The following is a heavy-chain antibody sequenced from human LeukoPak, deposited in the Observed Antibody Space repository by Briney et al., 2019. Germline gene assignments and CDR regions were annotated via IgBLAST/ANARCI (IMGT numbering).Heavy chain of an antibody. CDR2: ISSSSSYI. V-gene: IGHV3-21*01. CDR3: ARDRPNYYERGDAFDI. J-gene: IGHJ3*02. Sequence: PGGSLRLSCAASGFTFSSYNMNWVRPAPGTGRDLVSSISSSSSYIYYADSVKGRFTISRDNAKNSLYLQMNGVRAEDTAVYYCARDRPNYYERGDAFDIWGQGTMVTVSS. D-gene: IGHD3-22*01. CDR1: GFTFSSYN.